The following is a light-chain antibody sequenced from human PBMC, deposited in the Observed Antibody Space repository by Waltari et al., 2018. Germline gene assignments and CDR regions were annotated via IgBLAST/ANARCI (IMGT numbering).Light chain of an antibody. CDR3: QQYYSYPRT. CDR2: AAT. Sequence: AIRMTQSPSSLSASTGDKITITCRACQDIRSYLGCYQQKPGKAPKLLVYAATSLQTGVPSRFSASGSGTDFSLTISNLQSEDFAIYHCQQYYSYPRTFGQGTKVEVK. J-gene: IGKJ1*01. V-gene: IGKV1-8*01. CDR1: QDIRSY.